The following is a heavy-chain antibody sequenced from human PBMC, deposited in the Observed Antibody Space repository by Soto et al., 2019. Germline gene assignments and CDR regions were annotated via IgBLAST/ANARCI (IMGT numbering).Heavy chain of an antibody. CDR1: GGSISSYY. D-gene: IGHD2-21*02. CDR2: IYTCGST. V-gene: IGHV4-4*07. Sequence: SETLSLTCTVSGGSISSYYWSWIRQPAGKGLEWIGRIYTCGSTNYNPSLKSRVTMSVDTSKNQFSLKLSSVTAADTAVYYCARDMCGGDCYLYYYYGMDVWGQGTTVTVSS. J-gene: IGHJ6*02. CDR3: ARDMCGGDCYLYYYYGMDV.